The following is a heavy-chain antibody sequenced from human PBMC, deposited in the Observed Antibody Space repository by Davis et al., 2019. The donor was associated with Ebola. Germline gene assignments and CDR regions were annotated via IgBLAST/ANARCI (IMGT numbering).Heavy chain of an antibody. Sequence: GESLKISCAASGFTFSSYGLHWVRQPPGKGLEWVAVIWYDGRNKYYADSVKGRFTISRDNSKNTLYLQMNSPRAEDTAVYYCARDTYYYYNTMDVWGKGTTVTVSS. CDR1: GFTFSSYG. CDR3: ARDTYYYYNTMDV. V-gene: IGHV3-33*08. J-gene: IGHJ6*04. CDR2: IWYDGRNK.